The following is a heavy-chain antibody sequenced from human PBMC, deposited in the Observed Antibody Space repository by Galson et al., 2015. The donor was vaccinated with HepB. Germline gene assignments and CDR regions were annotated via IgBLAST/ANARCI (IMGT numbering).Heavy chain of an antibody. CDR1: GFSFSTYA. CDR2: ISYDGSNK. J-gene: IGHJ5*02. CDR3: AGAGRGFGSGSNWLDP. Sequence: LRLSCAAAGFSFSTYAMHWVRQAPGKGLEWVALISYDGSNKFYADSVRGRFTISRDNSKNTVYLQMNSLRAEDTAVYYCAGAGRGFGSGSNWLDPWGQGTLVTVSS. D-gene: IGHD3-10*01. V-gene: IGHV3-30*04.